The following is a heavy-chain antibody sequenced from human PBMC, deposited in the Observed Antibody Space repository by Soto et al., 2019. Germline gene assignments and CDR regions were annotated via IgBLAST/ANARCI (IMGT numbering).Heavy chain of an antibody. CDR1: GYTFSDFF. V-gene: IGHV1-2*02. CDR2: INPNTGDT. D-gene: IGHD3-9*01. J-gene: IGHJ3*02. Sequence: ASVKVSCKASGYTFSDFFIHWVRQAPGQGLEWMGWINPNTGDTKFAQRFQGRVTMTGDTSISTAYMDLSRLTSDDTAVYYCARDGLTLKYSFDIWGQGAMVTVSS. CDR3: ARDGLTLKYSFDI.